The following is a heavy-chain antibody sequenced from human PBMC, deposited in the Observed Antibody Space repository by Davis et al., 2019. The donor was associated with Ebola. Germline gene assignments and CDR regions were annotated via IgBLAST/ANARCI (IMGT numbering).Heavy chain of an antibody. CDR2: IKSRSDGEST. CDR1: VITFSSYA. CDR3: TTITGDDKDLDVLTGLYTNY. J-gene: IGHJ4*02. Sequence: GGSLRLSCTDSVITFSSYAMTWVRQAPGKGLEWVARIKSRSDGESTDYATPVKGRFTISRDDSKATVFLEMNSLRTEDTAIYYCTTITGDDKDLDVLTGLYTNYWGQGTLVTVSS. V-gene: IGHV3-15*01. D-gene: IGHD3-9*01.